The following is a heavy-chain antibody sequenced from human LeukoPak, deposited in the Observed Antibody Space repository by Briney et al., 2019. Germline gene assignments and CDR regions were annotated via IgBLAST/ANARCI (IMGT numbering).Heavy chain of an antibody. CDR2: IIPIFGIA. V-gene: IGHV1-69*04. J-gene: IGHJ4*02. CDR3: AREPESGAPDY. D-gene: IGHD3-10*01. CDR1: GGTFSSYA. Sequence: SVKVSCKASGGTFSSYAISWVRQAPGEGLEWMGRIIPIFGIANYAQKFQGRVTITADKSTSTAYMELSSLRSEDTAVYYCAREPESGAPDYWGQGTLVTVSS.